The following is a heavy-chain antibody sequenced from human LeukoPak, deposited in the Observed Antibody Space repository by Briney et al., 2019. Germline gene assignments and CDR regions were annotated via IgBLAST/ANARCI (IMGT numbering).Heavy chain of an antibody. CDR2: IFSDEKTA. J-gene: IGHJ4*02. D-gene: IGHD5-12*01. CDR1: GLMFSASA. V-gene: IGHV3-30*04. CDR3: ASPYSGVDGVSMDYY. Sequence: GGSLRLSCEASGLMFSASAMTWGRQAPGKGLEWVAVIFSDEKTAIYADSVKGRFTISRDNSKNRLFLQMDSLRPDDTATYYCASPYSGVDGVSMDYYWGQGTMVTVSP.